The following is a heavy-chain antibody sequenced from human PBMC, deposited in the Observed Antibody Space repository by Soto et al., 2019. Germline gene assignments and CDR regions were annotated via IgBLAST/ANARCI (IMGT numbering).Heavy chain of an antibody. Sequence: QVQLQESGPGLVKPSQTLSLTCAVSGGSINSGGYYWSWIRQHPGKGLEWIGCIYYSGNTYYNPSLRSRVTISVDRSMNQFSLKLSSVTAADTAVYYCARVSTLGYCSGGSCYRIDSWGQGTLLTVSS. CDR3: ARVSTLGYCSGGSCYRIDS. CDR1: GGSINSGGYY. J-gene: IGHJ4*02. CDR2: IYYSGNT. D-gene: IGHD2-15*01. V-gene: IGHV4-31*11.